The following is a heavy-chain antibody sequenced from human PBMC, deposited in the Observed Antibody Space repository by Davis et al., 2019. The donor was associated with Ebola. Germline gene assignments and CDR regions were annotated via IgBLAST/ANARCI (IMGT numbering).Heavy chain of an antibody. Sequence: PGGSLRPSCAASGFFFSGSAMHWVRQASGKGLEWVGRIRSKANSLETAYAASVKGRFTISRDDSKNTAYLQMNSLKTEDTAVYYCTQDLYSSSWYRHYYCGMDVWGQGTTVTVSS. V-gene: IGHV3-73*01. J-gene: IGHJ6*02. CDR1: GFFFSGSA. CDR3: TQDLYSSSWYRHYYCGMDV. D-gene: IGHD6-13*01. CDR2: IRSKANSLET.